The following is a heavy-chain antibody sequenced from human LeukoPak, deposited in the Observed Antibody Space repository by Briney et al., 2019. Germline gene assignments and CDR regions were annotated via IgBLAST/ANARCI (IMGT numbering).Heavy chain of an antibody. D-gene: IGHD5-12*01. CDR1: GGTFSSYA. J-gene: IGHJ6*03. CDR2: IIPIFGTA. V-gene: IGHV1-69*13. Sequence: SVKVSCKASGGTFSSYAISWVRQAPGQGHEWMGGIIPIFGTANYAQKFQGRVTITADESTSTAYMELSSLRSEDTAVYYCARGGAYSGYDYYYYYYMDVWGKGTTVTVSS. CDR3: ARGGAYSGYDYYYYYYMDV.